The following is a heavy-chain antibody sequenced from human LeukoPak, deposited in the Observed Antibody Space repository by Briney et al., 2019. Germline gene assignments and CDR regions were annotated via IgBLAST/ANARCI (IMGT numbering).Heavy chain of an antibody. CDR3: ARAGSIYGWFDY. Sequence: SETLSLTCTVSGGSISTYSWSWIRLPPGKGLEWVGHMYYSGTTKYNPSLKSRVTISVDTSKNQFSLRLSSVTAADTAVYFCARAGSIYGWFDYWGQGTLVTVSS. CDR1: GGSISTYS. J-gene: IGHJ4*02. V-gene: IGHV4-59*13. D-gene: IGHD5-18*01. CDR2: MYYSGTT.